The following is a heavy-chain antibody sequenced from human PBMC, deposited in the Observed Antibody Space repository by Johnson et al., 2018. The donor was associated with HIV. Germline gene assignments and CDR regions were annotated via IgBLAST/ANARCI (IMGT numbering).Heavy chain of an antibody. CDR1: GFTFNIYG. Sequence: VQLVESGGGLVQPGGSLRLSCAASGFTFNIYGMHWVRQAPGKGLEWVSGINWNGGSTGYADSVKGRFTITRDNSKNTLYLQMNGLRAEDTAVYYCARERFSDIWPGYHAFDVWGQGTMVTVSS. CDR2: INWNGGST. J-gene: IGHJ3*01. D-gene: IGHD3-9*01. V-gene: IGHV3-20*04. CDR3: ARERFSDIWPGYHAFDV.